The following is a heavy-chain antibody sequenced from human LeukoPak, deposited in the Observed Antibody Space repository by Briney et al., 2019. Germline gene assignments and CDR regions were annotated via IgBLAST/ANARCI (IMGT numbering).Heavy chain of an antibody. J-gene: IGHJ4*02. V-gene: IGHV1-69*05. CDR2: IIPIFGTA. CDR1: GGTFSSYA. Sequence: RASVKVSCKASGGTFSSYAISWVRQAPGQGLEWMGRIIPIFGTANYAQKFQGRVTITTDESTSTAYMELSSLGSEDTAVYYCARGIGDFWSGYYEYYFDYWGQGTLVTVSS. D-gene: IGHD3-3*01. CDR3: ARGIGDFWSGYYEYYFDY.